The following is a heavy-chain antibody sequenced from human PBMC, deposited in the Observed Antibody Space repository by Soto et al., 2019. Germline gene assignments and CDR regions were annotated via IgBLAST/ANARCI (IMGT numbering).Heavy chain of an antibody. J-gene: IGHJ4*02. CDR3: ARGLGYCSGGSCYWRP. CDR1: GGSFSGYY. CDR2: INHSGST. V-gene: IGHV4-34*01. Sequence: PSETLSLTCAVYGGSFSGYYWSWIRQPPGKGLEWIGEINHSGSTNYNPSLKSRVTISVDTSKNQFSLKLSSVTAADTAVYYCARGLGYCSGGSCYWRPWGQGTLVTAPQ. D-gene: IGHD2-15*01.